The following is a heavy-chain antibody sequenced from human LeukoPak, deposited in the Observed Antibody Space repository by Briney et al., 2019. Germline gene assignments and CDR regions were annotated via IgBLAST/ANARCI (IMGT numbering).Heavy chain of an antibody. Sequence: GGSLRLSCAASGFTFSSYTMNWVRQAPGKGLEWVSSISSSSTYIYYADSVKGRFTISRDNAKNSLYLQMNSLRAEDTAVYYRARDLRSSSWYFDYWGQGTLVTVSS. J-gene: IGHJ4*02. CDR3: ARDLRSSSWYFDY. D-gene: IGHD6-13*01. V-gene: IGHV3-21*01. CDR1: GFTFSSYT. CDR2: ISSSSTYI.